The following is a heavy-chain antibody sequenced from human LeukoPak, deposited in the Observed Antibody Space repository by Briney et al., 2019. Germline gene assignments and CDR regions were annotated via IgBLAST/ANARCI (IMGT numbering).Heavy chain of an antibody. CDR2: IYYSGST. V-gene: IGHV4-59*08. Sequence: SETLSLTCTVSGGSISSYYWGWIRQPPGKGLEWIGYIYYSGSTNYNPSLKSRVTISVDTSKNQFSLKLSSVTAADTAVYYCARHGHDRYDFWSDQYWYFVLWGRGTLVTVSS. D-gene: IGHD3-3*01. CDR1: GGSISSYY. CDR3: ARHGHDRYDFWSDQYWYFVL. J-gene: IGHJ2*01.